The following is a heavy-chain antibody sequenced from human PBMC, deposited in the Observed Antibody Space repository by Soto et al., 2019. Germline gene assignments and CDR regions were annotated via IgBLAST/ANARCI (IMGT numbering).Heavy chain of an antibody. J-gene: IGHJ6*02. CDR3: ARVGAGIVGGMDG. V-gene: IGHV1-3*01. Sequence: VASVKVSCKASGYTFTSYAMHWVRQAPGQRLEWMGWINAGNGNTKYSQKFQGRVTITRDTSASTAYMELSSLRSEDTAVYYCARVGAGIVGGMDGWGQGTTVTVSS. D-gene: IGHD2-15*01. CDR2: INAGNGNT. CDR1: GYTFTSYA.